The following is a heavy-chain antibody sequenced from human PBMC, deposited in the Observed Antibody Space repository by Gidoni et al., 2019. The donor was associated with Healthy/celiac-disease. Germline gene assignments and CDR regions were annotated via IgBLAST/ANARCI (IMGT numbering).Heavy chain of an antibody. CDR3: ARDGPTIFGGGAVVDP. CDR1: GGSISSYY. V-gene: IGHV4-4*07. CDR2: IYTSGST. J-gene: IGHJ5*02. D-gene: IGHD3-9*01. Sequence: QVQLQESGPGLVKPSETLSLTCTVSGGSISSYYWRWIRQPAGKGLEWIGRIYTSGSTNYNPSLKSRVTMSVDTSKNQFSLKLSSVTAADTAVYYCARDGPTIFGGGAVVDPWGQGTLVTVSS.